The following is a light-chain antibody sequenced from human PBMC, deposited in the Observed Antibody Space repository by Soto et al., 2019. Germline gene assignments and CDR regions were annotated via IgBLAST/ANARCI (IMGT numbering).Light chain of an antibody. V-gene: IGKV2-28*01. CDR2: VGS. Sequence: DIVMTQSPLSLSVTPGAPASISCRSSQSLQLDNGQNCVDWYLLKPGQAPQLLIHVGSIRASGVPDRFSGSESGTEFTLRITSVEAEDVGVYYCMQARQSPPTFGGGTKVEIK. CDR3: MQARQSPPT. CDR1: QSLQLDNGQNC. J-gene: IGKJ4*02.